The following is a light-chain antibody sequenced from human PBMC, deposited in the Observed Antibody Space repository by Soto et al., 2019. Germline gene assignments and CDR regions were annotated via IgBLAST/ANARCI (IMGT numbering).Light chain of an antibody. CDR2: DAS. CDR3: QQRSNWPIT. V-gene: IGKV3-11*01. CDR1: QSVSSY. J-gene: IGKJ5*01. Sequence: IVLKQSPATLSLSPGERATLSCRASQSVSSYLAWYQQKPGQAPRLLIYDASNRATGIPARFSGSGSGTDFTLTISSLEPEDFAVYYCQQRSNWPITFGQGTRLENK.